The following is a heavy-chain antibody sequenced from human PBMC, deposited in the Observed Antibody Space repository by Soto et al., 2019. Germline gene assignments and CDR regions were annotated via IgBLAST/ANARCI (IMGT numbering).Heavy chain of an antibody. Sequence: EVQLVESGGGLVQPGGSLRLSCAASGFTFSSYSMNWVRQAPGKGPEWVSYISSSSSTIYYADSVKRRFTISRDNAKNSLYLQRNSLRAEDTAVYYCARDGTFDWSISRGGFDPWGQGPLVTVSS. CDR1: GFTFSSYS. D-gene: IGHD3-9*01. V-gene: IGHV3-48*01. CDR2: ISSSSSTI. CDR3: ARDGTFDWSISRGGFDP. J-gene: IGHJ5*02.